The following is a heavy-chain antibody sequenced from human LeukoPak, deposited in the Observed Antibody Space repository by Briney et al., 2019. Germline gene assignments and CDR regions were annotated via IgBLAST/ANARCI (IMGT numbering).Heavy chain of an antibody. V-gene: IGHV4-34*01. CDR1: GGSFSGQY. D-gene: IGHD4-11*01. Sequence: SETLSLTCAVFGGSFSGQYWSWIRQPPGKGLEWIGEINHRGSTTYNPSLKSRVTISVDTPKSQFSLKVRSLTAADTAVYYCARDRYSNSFYYYYAMDVWGQGTTVTVSS. CDR3: ARDRYSNSFYYYYAMDV. J-gene: IGHJ6*02. CDR2: INHRGST.